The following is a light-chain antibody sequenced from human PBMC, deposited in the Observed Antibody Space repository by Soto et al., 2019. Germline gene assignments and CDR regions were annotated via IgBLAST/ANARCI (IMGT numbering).Light chain of an antibody. Sequence: QSVLTQPASVSGSPGQSSTISCTGTSSDVGGYNYVSWYQQHPGKASKLMIYDVSNRPSGVSNRFSGSKSGNTASLTISGLQAADEADYYCSSYTRSSTLVFGGGTQLT. CDR2: DVS. CDR3: SSYTRSSTLV. CDR1: SSDVGGYNY. J-gene: IGLJ2*01. V-gene: IGLV2-14*01.